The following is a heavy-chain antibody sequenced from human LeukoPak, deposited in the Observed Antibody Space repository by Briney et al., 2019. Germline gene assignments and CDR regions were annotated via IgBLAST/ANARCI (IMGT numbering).Heavy chain of an antibody. CDR1: GGSISSYY. CDR3: ARVGPWCFDL. Sequence: SETLSLTCIVSGGSISSYYWSWIRQPPGKGLEYIGYIYYSGSTNYNPSLKSRVTISVDTSKNQFSLKLSSVTAADTAVYYCARVGPWCFDLWGRGTLVTVSS. J-gene: IGHJ2*01. CDR2: IYYSGST. V-gene: IGHV4-59*01.